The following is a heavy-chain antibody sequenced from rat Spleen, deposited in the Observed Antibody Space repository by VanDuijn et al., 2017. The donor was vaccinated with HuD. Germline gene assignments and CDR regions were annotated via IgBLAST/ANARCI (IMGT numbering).Heavy chain of an antibody. J-gene: IGHJ3*01. CDR1: GFTFSSFP. D-gene: IGHD1-11*01. V-gene: IGHV5-22*01. CDR3: ARTSNYGGPFAY. CDR2: ISSDGGRN. Sequence: EVQLVESGGGLVQPGRSMKLSCAASGFTFSSFPMAWVRQAPKKGLEWVAYISSDGGRNFYRDSVKGRFTISRDNAKSSLYLQMNSLRSEDTATYYCARTSNYGGPFAYWGQGTLVTVSS.